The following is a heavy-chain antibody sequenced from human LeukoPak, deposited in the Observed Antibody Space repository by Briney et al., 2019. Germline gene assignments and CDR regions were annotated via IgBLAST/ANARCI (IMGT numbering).Heavy chain of an antibody. D-gene: IGHD3-10*01. CDR2: INPNSGAT. V-gene: IGHV1-2*02. Sequence: SVKVSCKASGYTFTVYYMHWVRQAPGQGLEWMGWINPNSGATNFAQKFQGRVTMTRDTSISTAYMELSRLRSDDTAVYYCARDTGSPYYFDYWGQGTLVTVSS. CDR1: GYTFTVYY. J-gene: IGHJ4*02. CDR3: ARDTGSPYYFDY.